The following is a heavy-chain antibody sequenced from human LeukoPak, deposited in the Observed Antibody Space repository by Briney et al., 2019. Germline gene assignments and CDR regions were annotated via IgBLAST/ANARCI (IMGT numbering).Heavy chain of an antibody. V-gene: IGHV1-18*01. D-gene: IGHD3-16*01. Sequence: ASVKVSCKASGYTFTSYGISWVRQAPGQGLEWMGWISAYNGNTNYAQKFQGRVTMTRNTSISTAYMELSSLRSEDTAVYYCARGPSLNYWGQGTLVTVSS. CDR3: ARGPSLNY. J-gene: IGHJ4*02. CDR1: GYTFTSYG. CDR2: ISAYNGNT.